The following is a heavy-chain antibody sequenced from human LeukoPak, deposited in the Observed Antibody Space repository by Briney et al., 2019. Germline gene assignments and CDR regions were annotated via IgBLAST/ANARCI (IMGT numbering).Heavy chain of an antibody. D-gene: IGHD3-22*01. J-gene: IGHJ4*02. CDR2: IKQDGSEK. Sequence: GGSLRLSCAASGFTFSSYWMSWVRQAPGKGLEWVANIKQDGSEKYYVDSVKGRFTISRDNAKNSLYLQMNSLRAEDTAVYYCARVPYDSSGYHFDYWGQGTLVTVSS. CDR3: ARVPYDSSGYHFDY. CDR1: GFTFSSYW. V-gene: IGHV3-7*01.